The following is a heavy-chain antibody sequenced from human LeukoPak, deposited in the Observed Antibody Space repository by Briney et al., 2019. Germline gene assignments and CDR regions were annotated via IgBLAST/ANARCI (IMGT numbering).Heavy chain of an antibody. V-gene: IGHV6-1*01. CDR2: TYYRSKWYN. CDR3: ARGAGGEYYFDH. D-gene: IGHD2-15*01. CDR1: GDSVSINSAA. J-gene: IGHJ4*02. Sequence: SPTLSLTFASAGDSVSINSAAWNWIRQSAARGLEWLGRTYYRSKWYNDYALSVESLIIIRPDTSKSQFSLQLKSVTPEDTAVYYCARGAGGEYYFDHWGQGTLVTVSS.